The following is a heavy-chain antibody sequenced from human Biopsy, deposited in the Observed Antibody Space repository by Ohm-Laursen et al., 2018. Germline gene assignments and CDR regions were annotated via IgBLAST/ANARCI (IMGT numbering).Heavy chain of an antibody. CDR2: IYAGATT. Sequence: SLRLSCAASTFTARTNSMSWVRLAPGKGLEWVSVIYAGATTYYPDSVKGRFTISRDNSRNTVYLQMDSLRGEDTAVYFCARGSGSGFYFDQWGQGTLVTVSS. CDR3: ARGSGSGFYFDQ. CDR1: TFTARTNS. V-gene: IGHV3-66*01. J-gene: IGHJ4*02. D-gene: IGHD2-15*01.